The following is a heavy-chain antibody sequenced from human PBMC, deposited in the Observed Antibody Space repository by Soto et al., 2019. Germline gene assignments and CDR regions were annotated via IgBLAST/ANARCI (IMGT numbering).Heavy chain of an antibody. Sequence: SETLPHTWAVSGGSISSSNWLSWVRQPPGKGLEWIGEMYHSGSTNHNPSLKSRVTISVDKSKNQFSLKLSSVTAADTAVYYCARAHCSGGSCYSVQHWFDPWGQGTLVTVSS. V-gene: IGHV4-4*02. CDR2: MYHSGST. J-gene: IGHJ5*02. D-gene: IGHD2-15*01. CDR1: GGSISSSNW. CDR3: ARAHCSGGSCYSVQHWFDP.